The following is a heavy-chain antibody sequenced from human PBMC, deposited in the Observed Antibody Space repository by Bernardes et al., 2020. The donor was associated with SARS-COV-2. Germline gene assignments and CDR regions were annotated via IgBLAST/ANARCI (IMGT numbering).Heavy chain of an antibody. D-gene: IGHD3-10*01. CDR1: GDSINSSH. V-gene: IGHV4-4*09. CDR3: ERSGGV. J-gene: IGHJ6*02. Sequence: SESLSLTCIVSGDSINSSHWNWMRQPPGKRLEWIGRIYSSGTTKYKPSLESRVIISRDKSKNQVSLQLTSVTAADTAVYYCERSGGVWGQGTTVTVS. CDR2: IYSSGTT.